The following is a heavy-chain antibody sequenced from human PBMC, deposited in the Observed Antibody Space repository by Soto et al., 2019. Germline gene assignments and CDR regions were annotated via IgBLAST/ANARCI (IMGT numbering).Heavy chain of an antibody. CDR1: GFTFSSYG. D-gene: IGHD1-26*01. Sequence: QVQLVESGGGVVQPGRSLRLSCAASGFTFSSYGMHWVRQAPGKGLEWVAVIWYDGSNKYYADSVKGRFTISRDNSKNTLYLQMNSLRAEDTAVSYCARDRREFDYWGQGTLVTVSS. CDR2: IWYDGSNK. J-gene: IGHJ4*02. V-gene: IGHV3-33*01. CDR3: ARDRREFDY.